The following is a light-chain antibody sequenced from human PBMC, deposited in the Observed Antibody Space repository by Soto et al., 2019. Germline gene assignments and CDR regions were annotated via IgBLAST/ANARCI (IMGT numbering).Light chain of an antibody. CDR2: GAS. Sequence: EIVFTHSPVALASSQVERATLACIASQSVSSSYLAWYQQKPGQAPRLLIYGASSRATGIPDRFSGSGSGTDFTLTISRLEPEDFAVYYCQKYGSSLITCGQGKRREIK. V-gene: IGKV3-20*01. J-gene: IGKJ5*01. CDR1: QSVSSSY. CDR3: QKYGSSLIT.